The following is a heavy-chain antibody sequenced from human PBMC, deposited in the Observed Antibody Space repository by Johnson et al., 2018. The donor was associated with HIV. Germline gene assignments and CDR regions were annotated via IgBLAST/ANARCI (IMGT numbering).Heavy chain of an antibody. CDR3: ARERSGTIAFDI. D-gene: IGHD1-7*01. CDR2: IKQDGSEK. Sequence: VQLVESGGGLVQPGGSLRLSCAASGFTFSRYWMSWVRQAPGKGLEWVANIKQDGSEKSYVDSVKGRFTISRDNAKNSLYLQMNSLRAEDTAVYYCARERSGTIAFDIWGQGTMVTVSS. J-gene: IGHJ3*02. CDR1: GFTFSRYW. V-gene: IGHV3-7*05.